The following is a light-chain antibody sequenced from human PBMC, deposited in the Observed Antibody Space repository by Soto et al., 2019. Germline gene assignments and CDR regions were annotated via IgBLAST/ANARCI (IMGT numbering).Light chain of an antibody. CDR1: QNINNY. V-gene: IGKV1-33*01. CDR2: DAS. J-gene: IGKJ5*01. CDR3: QQYENLPT. Sequence: DIHITQTPSSVSASVGDRVTITCQASQNINNYLNWYQQKPGRAPKLLIYDASNLEAGVPSRFRGSGSGTDFTFTISRLQPEDIATYYCQQYENLPTFGQGTRLEIK.